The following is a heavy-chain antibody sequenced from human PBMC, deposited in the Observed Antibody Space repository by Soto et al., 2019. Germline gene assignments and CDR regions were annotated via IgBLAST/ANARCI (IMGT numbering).Heavy chain of an antibody. Sequence: PGGSLRLSCAASGFTFSGSAMHWVRQASGKGLEWVGRIRSKANNYATAYAASVKGRFTISRDDSKNTAYLRTNSLKTEDTAVYYCTRRGYCASTSCYAGLDAFDIWGQGTMVTVSS. CDR2: IRSKANNYAT. D-gene: IGHD2-2*01. J-gene: IGHJ3*02. CDR1: GFTFSGSA. CDR3: TRRGYCASTSCYAGLDAFDI. V-gene: IGHV3-73*01.